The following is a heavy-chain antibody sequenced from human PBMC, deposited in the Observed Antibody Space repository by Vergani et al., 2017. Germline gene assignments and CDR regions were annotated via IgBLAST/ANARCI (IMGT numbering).Heavy chain of an antibody. CDR1: GYSFTSYW. V-gene: IGHV5-10-1*03. Sequence: EVQLVQSGAEVKKPWESLRISCKGSGYSFTSYWISWVRQMPGQGLEWMGRIDPSDSYTNYIPSFQGHVTISADKSISTAYLQGSSLNASDTAMYYCAGRPNWNYGYDAFDIWGQGTMVTVSS. CDR3: AGRPNWNYGYDAFDI. J-gene: IGHJ3*02. CDR2: IDPSDSYT. D-gene: IGHD1-7*01.